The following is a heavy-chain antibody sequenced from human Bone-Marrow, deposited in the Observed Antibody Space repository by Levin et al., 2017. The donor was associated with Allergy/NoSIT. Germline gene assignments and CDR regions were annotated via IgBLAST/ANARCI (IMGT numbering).Heavy chain of an antibody. J-gene: IGHJ4*02. CDR2: IYNSGST. D-gene: IGHD3-3*01. CDR3: ATRSLEVGFEVFDY. CDR1: GGSISSSSYF. Sequence: SETLSLTCTVSGGSISSSSYFWGWIRQPPGQGLEWIGNIYNSGSTYYNPSLKSRPTISVDTSKNQFSLKLSSVTAADTAVYYCATRSLEVGFEVFDYWGRGTQVNVYS. V-gene: IGHV4-39*01.